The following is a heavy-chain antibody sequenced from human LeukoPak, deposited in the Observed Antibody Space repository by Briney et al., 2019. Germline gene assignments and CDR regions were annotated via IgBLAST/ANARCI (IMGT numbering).Heavy chain of an antibody. CDR3: AKRFLEWLLWDY. J-gene: IGHJ4*02. D-gene: IGHD3-3*01. V-gene: IGHV1-24*01. CDR1: GYTLTELS. Sequence: ASVKVSCKVSGYTLTELSMHWVRQAPGKGLEWMGGFDPEDGETIYAQKFQGRVTMTEDTSTDTAYMELSSLRSEDTAVYYCAKRFLEWLLWDYWGQGTLVTVSS. CDR2: FDPEDGET.